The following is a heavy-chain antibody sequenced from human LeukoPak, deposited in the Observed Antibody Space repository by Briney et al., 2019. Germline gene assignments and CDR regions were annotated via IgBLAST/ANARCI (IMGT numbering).Heavy chain of an antibody. Sequence: GRSLRLSCAASGFTFSNYGMHWVRQAAGKGLEWVAFIRHDGSNEYYADSVKGRFTVSRDNSKNTLFLQMNSLRAEEMAVYYCAKEVHPYDSGTYYFDYWGRGTLVTVSS. CDR3: AKEVHPYDSGTYYFDY. CDR1: GFTFSNYG. CDR2: IRHDGSNE. V-gene: IGHV3-30*02. D-gene: IGHD3-10*01. J-gene: IGHJ4*02.